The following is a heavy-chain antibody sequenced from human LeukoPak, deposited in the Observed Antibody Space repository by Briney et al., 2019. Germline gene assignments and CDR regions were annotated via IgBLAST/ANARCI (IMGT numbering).Heavy chain of an antibody. D-gene: IGHD5-18*01. Sequence: ASVKVSCKSSGYTFTSYYVHWVRQAPGQGLVCMGIINPSGGSTSYAQKFQGRVTMTRDTSTSTVYMELSSLRSEDTAVYYCARDRYTATATYYFDYWGQGTLVTVSS. CDR3: ARDRYTATATYYFDY. J-gene: IGHJ4*02. CDR1: GYTFTSYY. V-gene: IGHV1-46*01. CDR2: INPSGGST.